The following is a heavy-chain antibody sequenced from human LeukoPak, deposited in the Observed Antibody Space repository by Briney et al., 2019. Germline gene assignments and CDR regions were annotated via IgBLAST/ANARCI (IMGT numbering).Heavy chain of an antibody. CDR3: AKDQTGRYFDWFPPSDY. CDR2: ISGSGIYDT. J-gene: IGHJ4*02. Sequence: GGSLGLSCAASGFAFSSYAMTWVRQTPGKGLEWVSSISGSGIYDTYYADSVKGRFTISRDNSKNTVYLQMNSLRAEDTALYYCAKDQTGRYFDWFPPSDYWGQGTLVTVSS. V-gene: IGHV3-23*01. CDR1: GFAFSSYA. D-gene: IGHD3-9*01.